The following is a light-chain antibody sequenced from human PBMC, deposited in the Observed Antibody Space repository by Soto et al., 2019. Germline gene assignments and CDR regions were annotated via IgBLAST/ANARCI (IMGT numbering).Light chain of an antibody. CDR2: AAS. V-gene: IGKV1-39*01. CDR1: QSISSY. CDR3: QQSYSTPLT. Sequence: DIQMTQSPPSLSASVGDRVTITCRASQSISSYLNWYQQKPGKPPKLLIYAASSLQSGVPSRFSGSGSGTDFTLIISSMQPEDFAIYYCQQSYSTPLTFGGGTKVDIK. J-gene: IGKJ4*01.